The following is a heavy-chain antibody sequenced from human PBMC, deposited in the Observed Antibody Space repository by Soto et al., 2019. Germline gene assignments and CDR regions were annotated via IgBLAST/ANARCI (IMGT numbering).Heavy chain of an antibody. V-gene: IGHV4-4*02. CDR1: GGSISNSNW. CDR2: IFHSGST. Sequence: QVQLQESGPGLVKPSGTLSLTCAVFGGSISNSNWWTWVRQPPGKGLDWIGEIFHSGSTNYNSSLMGRVTISLDKANNHFSLKLSSVTAADTAVYYCAHRPIVGAAIWGQGTLVTVSS. J-gene: IGHJ4*02. CDR3: AHRPIVGAAI. D-gene: IGHD1-26*01.